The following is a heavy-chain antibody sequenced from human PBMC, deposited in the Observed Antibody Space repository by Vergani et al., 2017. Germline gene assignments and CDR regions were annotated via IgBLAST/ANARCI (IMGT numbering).Heavy chain of an antibody. J-gene: IGHJ4*02. CDR1: GFTFSSYA. Sequence: EVQLLESGGGLVQPGGSLRLSCAASGFTFSSYAMSWVRQAPGKGLEWVSAISGSGGSTYYADSVKGRFTISRDNSKNTLYLQMNSLRAEDTAVYYCAKGLSRCLEWLSGLDYWGQGTLVTVSS. CDR3: AKGLSRCLEWLSGLDY. D-gene: IGHD3-3*01. CDR2: ISGSGGST. V-gene: IGHV3-23*01.